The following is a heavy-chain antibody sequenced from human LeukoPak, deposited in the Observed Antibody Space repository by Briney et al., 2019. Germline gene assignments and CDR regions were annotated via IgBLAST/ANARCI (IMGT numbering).Heavy chain of an antibody. D-gene: IGHD4-23*01. CDR3: ARGNLVTPYYYYYGMDV. CDR2: MNPNSGNT. CDR1: GYTFTSYD. Sequence: ASVKVSCKASGYTFTSYDINWVRQATGQGLEWMGWMNPNSGNTGYAQKFQGRVTMTRNTFISTAYMELSSLRSEDTAVYYCARGNLVTPYYYYYGMDVWGQGTTVTVSS. J-gene: IGHJ6*02. V-gene: IGHV1-8*01.